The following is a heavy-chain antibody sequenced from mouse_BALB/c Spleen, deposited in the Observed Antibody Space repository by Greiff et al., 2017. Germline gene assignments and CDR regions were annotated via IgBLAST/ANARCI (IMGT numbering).Heavy chain of an antibody. Sequence: EVQGVESGGGLVQPGGSRKLSCAASGFTFSSFGMHWVRQAPEKGLEWVAYISSGSSTIYYADTVKGRFTISRDNPKNTLFLQMTSLRSEDTAMYYCAAQLGLPFAYWGQGTLVTVSA. V-gene: IGHV5-17*02. CDR2: ISSGSSTI. D-gene: IGHD3-1*01. CDR3: AAQLGLPFAY. J-gene: IGHJ3*01. CDR1: GFTFSSFG.